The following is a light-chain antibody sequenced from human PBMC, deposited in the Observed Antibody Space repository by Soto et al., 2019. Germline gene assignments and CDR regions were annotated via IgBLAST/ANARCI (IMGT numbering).Light chain of an antibody. Sequence: QYVLTQPASVSGSPGQSITISCTGTSSDVGSYNLVSWYQQHPGKAPKLMIYEGSKRPSGVSNRFSGSKSGNTASLTISGLQAEDEADYYCCSYAGSSPWVFGGGTKLNVL. J-gene: IGLJ3*02. CDR3: CSYAGSSPWV. V-gene: IGLV2-23*01. CDR2: EGS. CDR1: SSDVGSYNL.